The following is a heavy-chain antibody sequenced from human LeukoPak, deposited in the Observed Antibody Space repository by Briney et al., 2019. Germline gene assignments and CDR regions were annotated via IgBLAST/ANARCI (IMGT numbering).Heavy chain of an antibody. CDR1: GFTFSSYE. V-gene: IGHV3-48*03. CDR3: ARSIHYDAFDI. CDR2: ISTSVLTT. J-gene: IGHJ3*02. Sequence: PGGSLRLSCAASGFTFSSYEMNWVSQAPGKGLEWVSYISTSVLTTYHADSVKGRFTISRDNAKNSLYLQMNSLRVEDTAVYYCARSIHYDAFDIWGQGTMVTVSS.